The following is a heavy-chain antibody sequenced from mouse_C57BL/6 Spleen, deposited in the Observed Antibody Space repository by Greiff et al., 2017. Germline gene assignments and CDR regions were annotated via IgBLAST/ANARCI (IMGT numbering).Heavy chain of an antibody. CDR3: AREGRDY. CDR2: FYPGDGDT. J-gene: IGHJ2*01. Sequence: VQLQQSGPELVKPGASVKISCKASGYAFSSSWMNWVKQRPGKGLEWIGRFYPGDGDTNYNGKFKGKATLTADKSSSTAYMKLSSLTSEDSAVYFCAREGRDYWGQGTTLTVSS. CDR1: GYAFSSSW. V-gene: IGHV1-82*01.